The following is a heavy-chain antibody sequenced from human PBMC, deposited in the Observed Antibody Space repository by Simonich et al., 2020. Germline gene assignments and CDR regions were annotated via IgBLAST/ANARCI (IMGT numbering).Heavy chain of an antibody. Sequence: EGQLVQSGAAVNTPGESVNISCKGVGYSFTRDWVGWVRQRHGKGLEWMGIIYPGDSDTRYSPSFQGQVTISADKSISTAYLQWSSLKASDTAMYYCARQLNDFDIWGQGTMVTVSS. V-gene: IGHV5-51*01. CDR2: IYPGDSDT. D-gene: IGHD1-1*01. CDR1: GYSFTRDW. J-gene: IGHJ3*02. CDR3: ARQLNDFDI.